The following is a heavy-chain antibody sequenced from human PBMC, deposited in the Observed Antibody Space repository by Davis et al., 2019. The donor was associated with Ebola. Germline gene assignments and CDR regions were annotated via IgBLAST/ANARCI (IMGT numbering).Heavy chain of an antibody. D-gene: IGHD5-24*01. J-gene: IGHJ4*02. V-gene: IGHV5-51*01. CDR3: ARQGDQMATIPSTPFDY. CDR1: GYSFTSYW. CDR2: IYPGDSDT. Sequence: GESLKISCQGSGYSFTSYWIGWVRQMPGKGLEWMGIIYPGDSDTRYSPSFQGQVTISADKSISTAYLQWSSLKASDTAMYYCARQGDQMATIPSTPFDYWGQGTLVTVSS.